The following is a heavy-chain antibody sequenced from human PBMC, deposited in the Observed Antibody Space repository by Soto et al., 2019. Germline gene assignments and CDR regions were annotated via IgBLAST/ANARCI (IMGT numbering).Heavy chain of an antibody. CDR1: GFTFYDYA. V-gene: IGHV3-9*01. CDR3: AKKANVVVVPAAYSFDY. CDR2: INWNSGSI. Sequence: EMQLVESGGDLVQPGRSLTLSCAASGFTFYDYAMHWVRQAPGKGLEWVSGINWNSGSIGYADSVKGRFTISRDNAKNSLYLQMTSLRPEDTALYYCAKKANVVVVPAAYSFDYWGQGALLTVSS. J-gene: IGHJ4*02. D-gene: IGHD2-2*01.